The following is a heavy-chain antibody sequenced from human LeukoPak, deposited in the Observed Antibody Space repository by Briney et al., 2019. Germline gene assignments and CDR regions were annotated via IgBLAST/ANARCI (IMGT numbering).Heavy chain of an antibody. D-gene: IGHD6-19*01. CDR3: ARDAQAVAGKGRYYYYGMDV. J-gene: IGHJ6*02. V-gene: IGHV4-59*12. Sequence: PSETLSLTCTVSGGSISTSYWNWIRQPPGKGLEWIGNIYYSGSTNYNPSPKSRVTISVDKSKNQFSLKLSSVTAADTAVYYCARDAQAVAGKGRYYYYGMDVWGQGTTVTVSS. CDR2: IYYSGST. CDR1: GGSISTSY.